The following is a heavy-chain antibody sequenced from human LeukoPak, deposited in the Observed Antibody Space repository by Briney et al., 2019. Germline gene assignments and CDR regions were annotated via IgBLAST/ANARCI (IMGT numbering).Heavy chain of an antibody. CDR1: GSSVSSDEYY. CDR3: ARVKVLRFLEWFLDF. J-gene: IGHJ4*02. Sequence: SQTLSLTCSVSGSSVSSDEYYWSWVRQHPGKGLEWIGYVYYSGSPYYIPSLESRVTMSVEVSKNQFSLELRSVTAADTAVYYCARVKVLRFLEWFLDFWGQGALVTVSS. D-gene: IGHD3-3*01. CDR2: VYYSGSP. V-gene: IGHV4-31*03.